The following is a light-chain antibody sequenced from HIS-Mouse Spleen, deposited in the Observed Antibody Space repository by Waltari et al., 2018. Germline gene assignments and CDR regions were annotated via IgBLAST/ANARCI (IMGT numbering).Light chain of an antibody. Sequence: QSALTPPASVAGSPGQSITISCPGTSSDGGSYNLVSWFQQHPGKAPKLMVYEGSKRRSGVSNRFTGSKCGNTACLTLAGLQAEDEADYCCCSYAGCSSWVFGGGPKLIGL. CDR3: CSYAGCSSWV. CDR1: SSDGGSYNL. J-gene: IGLJ3*02. CDR2: EGS. V-gene: IGLV2-23*01.